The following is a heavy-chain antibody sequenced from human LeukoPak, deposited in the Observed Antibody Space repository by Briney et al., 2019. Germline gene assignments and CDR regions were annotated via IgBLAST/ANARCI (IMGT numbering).Heavy chain of an antibody. Sequence: GGSLRLSCAASGFTFSSYGMHWVRQAPGKGLEWVAVIWYDGSNKYYADSVKGRFTISRDNSKNTLYLRMNSLRAEDTAVYYCARDRDYYDRPLDYWGQGTLVTVSS. CDR1: GFTFSSYG. CDR3: ARDRDYYDRPLDY. CDR2: IWYDGSNK. J-gene: IGHJ4*02. V-gene: IGHV3-33*01. D-gene: IGHD3-22*01.